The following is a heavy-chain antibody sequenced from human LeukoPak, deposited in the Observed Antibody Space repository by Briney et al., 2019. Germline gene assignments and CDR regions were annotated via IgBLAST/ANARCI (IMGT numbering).Heavy chain of an antibody. V-gene: IGHV4-39*07. CDR3: ARRPYWYFDL. Sequence: SETLSLTCTVSGGSISSSSYYWGWIRQPPGKGLEWIGSIHYSGSTYYNPSLNSRVTISEDTSKNQFSLKLSSVTAADTAVYYCARRPYWYFDLWGRGTLVTVSS. CDR2: IHYSGST. CDR1: GGSISSSSYY. D-gene: IGHD6-6*01. J-gene: IGHJ2*01.